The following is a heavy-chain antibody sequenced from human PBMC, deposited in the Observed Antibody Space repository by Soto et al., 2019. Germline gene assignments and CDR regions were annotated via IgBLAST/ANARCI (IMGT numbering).Heavy chain of an antibody. CDR2: IYPGDHET. CDR3: ARSPRSSTYFDY. Sequence: PGESLKISCHCSGYTFSNFWIGWVRQLPGKGLEWMGIIYPGDHETRYSPSFHGKVTISADKSINTAYLQWDSLEASDTAFYFCARSPRSSTYFDYWGQGALVTVSS. J-gene: IGHJ4*02. CDR1: GYTFSNFW. V-gene: IGHV5-51*01. D-gene: IGHD6-13*01.